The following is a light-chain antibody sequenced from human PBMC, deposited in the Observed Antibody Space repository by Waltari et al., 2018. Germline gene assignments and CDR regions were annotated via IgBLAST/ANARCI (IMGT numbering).Light chain of an antibody. V-gene: IGKV3-15*01. CDR2: GAS. J-gene: IGKJ4*01. CDR1: RSVRSN. CDR3: QHYNSRPLT. Sequence: EIVLTQSPATLSVFPGERATLSCRASRSVRSNLAWYQQRPGQAPRLLIYGASTRATGIPARFSGSGSGTDFTLTISSLQSEDFAVYYCQHYNSRPLTFGGGTKVEMK.